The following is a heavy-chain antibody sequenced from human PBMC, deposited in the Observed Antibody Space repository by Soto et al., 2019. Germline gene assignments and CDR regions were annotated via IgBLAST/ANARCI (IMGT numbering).Heavy chain of an antibody. CDR1: GFTFSSYG. Sequence: QVQLVESGGGVVQPGRSLRLSCAASGFTFSSYGMHWVRQAPGKGLEWVAVISYDGSNKYYADSVKGRFTISRDNSKNTLDLQRNSLRAEVTAVYYCAKEEGNSSTYDASDIWGQGTMVTVSS. V-gene: IGHV3-30*18. CDR2: ISYDGSNK. CDR3: AKEEGNSSTYDASDI. D-gene: IGHD6-13*01. J-gene: IGHJ3*02.